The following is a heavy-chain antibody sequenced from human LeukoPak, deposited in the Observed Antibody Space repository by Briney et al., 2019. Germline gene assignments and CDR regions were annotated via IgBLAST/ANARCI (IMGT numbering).Heavy chain of an antibody. J-gene: IGHJ4*02. Sequence: KPGGSLRLSCAASGFTFSSYSMNWVRQAPGKGLEWVSSISSSSSYIYYADSVKGRFTISRDNAKNSLYLQMNSLRAEDTAVYYCAGVVEIAVAGPGYWGQGTLVTVSS. V-gene: IGHV3-21*01. CDR2: ISSSSSYI. D-gene: IGHD6-19*01. CDR1: GFTFSSYS. CDR3: AGVVEIAVAGPGY.